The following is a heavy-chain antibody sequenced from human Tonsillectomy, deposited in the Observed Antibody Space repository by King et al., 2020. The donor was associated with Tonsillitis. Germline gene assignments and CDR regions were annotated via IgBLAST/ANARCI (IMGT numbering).Heavy chain of an antibody. Sequence: QLVQSGAEVKKPGASVKVSCKASGYTFTGYFMHWLRQAPGQGLEWMGWIYPNSGGTNYAQKFQGRVTMTRDTSISTTYMELSRLRSDDPAVYYCARGQWELYPYFDYWGQGTLVTVSS. V-gene: IGHV1-2*02. J-gene: IGHJ4*02. CDR1: GYTFTGYF. CDR3: ARGQWELYPYFDY. D-gene: IGHD1-26*01. CDR2: IYPNSGGT.